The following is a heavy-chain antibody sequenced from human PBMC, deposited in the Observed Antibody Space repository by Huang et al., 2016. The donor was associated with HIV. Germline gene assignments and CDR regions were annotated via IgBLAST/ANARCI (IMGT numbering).Heavy chain of an antibody. J-gene: IGHJ4*02. D-gene: IGHD6-6*01. CDR3: ARDWSFGSSTSPAD. CDR2: INPKRGGT. CDR1: GYTFTDSN. Sequence: QVQLVQSGAEVKNPGASVRVSCKASGYTFTDSNIHWVRQAPGQGLEGMGGINPKRGGTSYAQRVQGRITMTRDTTISTVHMDLRRIQSDDTAVYFCARDWSFGSSTSPADWGQGTLVTVSS. V-gene: IGHV1-2*02.